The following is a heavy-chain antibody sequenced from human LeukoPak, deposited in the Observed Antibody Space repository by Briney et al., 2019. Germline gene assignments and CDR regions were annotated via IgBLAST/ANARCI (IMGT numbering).Heavy chain of an antibody. J-gene: IGHJ4*02. CDR1: GFTFSSYE. CDR3: ASGLSYSSGWSLDY. Sequence: AGGSLRLSCAASGFTFSSYEMNWVRPAPGKGLEGVSYISSSGSTIYYADSVKGRFTIYRDNAKNSLYLQMNSLRAEDTAVYYCASGLSYSSGWSLDYWGQGTLVTVSS. D-gene: IGHD6-19*01. V-gene: IGHV3-48*03. CDR2: ISSSGSTI.